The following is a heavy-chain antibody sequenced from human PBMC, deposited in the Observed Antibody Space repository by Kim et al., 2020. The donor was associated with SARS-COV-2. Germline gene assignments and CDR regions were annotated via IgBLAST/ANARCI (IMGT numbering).Heavy chain of an antibody. J-gene: IGHJ3*02. V-gene: IGHV4-34*01. Sequence: SETLSLTCAVYGGSFSGYYWSWIRQPPGKGLEWIGEINHSGSTNYNPSLKSRVTISVDTSKNQFSLKLSSVTAADTAVYYCARGGPSHGITMVRGGAFDIWGQGTMVTVSS. CDR1: GGSFSGYY. CDR3: ARGGPSHGITMVRGGAFDI. CDR2: INHSGST. D-gene: IGHD3-10*01.